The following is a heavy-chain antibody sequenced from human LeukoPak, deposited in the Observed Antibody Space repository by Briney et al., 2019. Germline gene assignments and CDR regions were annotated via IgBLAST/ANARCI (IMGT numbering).Heavy chain of an antibody. D-gene: IGHD1-20*01. CDR2: IFHTGST. Sequence: AETLSLTCTVSGYSLTSGHLWGWIRLPPGKGLDWIGSIFHTGSTYYNPSLKSRVTFSVDTSKNQFSLRLNSVTAADTALYDCARVRYNWNRDFDYWGQGTLVTVSS. CDR1: GYSLTSGHL. J-gene: IGHJ4*02. CDR3: ARVRYNWNRDFDY. V-gene: IGHV4-38-2*02.